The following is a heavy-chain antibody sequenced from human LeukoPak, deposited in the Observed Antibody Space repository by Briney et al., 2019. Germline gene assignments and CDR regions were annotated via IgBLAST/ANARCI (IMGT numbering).Heavy chain of an antibody. CDR1: GGSFSGYY. D-gene: IGHD3-22*01. CDR2: INHSGST. CDR3: ARGRSGYYRRAFDI. Sequence: PSETLSLTCAVYGGSFSGYYWSWIRQPPGKGLEWIGEINHSGSTNYKPSLKSRVTVSVDTSKNQFSLKLSSVTAADTAVYYCARGRSGYYRRAFDIWGQGSMVTVSS. V-gene: IGHV4-34*01. J-gene: IGHJ3*02.